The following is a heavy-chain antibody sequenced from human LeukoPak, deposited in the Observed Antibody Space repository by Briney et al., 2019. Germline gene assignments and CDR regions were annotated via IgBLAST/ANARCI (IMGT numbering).Heavy chain of an antibody. V-gene: IGHV3-23*01. J-gene: IGHJ6*02. CDR2: ITGSGGST. CDR1: GFTFSSYA. CDR3: TKDLDSLQLVYHYGMDV. Sequence: PGGSLRLSCAASGFTFSSYAMSRVRQAPGKGLEWVSAITGSGGSTYYADSVKGRFTISRDNSKNTLYLQMNSLSAEDTAVYYCTKDLDSLQLVYHYGMDVWGQGTTVTVSS. D-gene: IGHD6-13*01.